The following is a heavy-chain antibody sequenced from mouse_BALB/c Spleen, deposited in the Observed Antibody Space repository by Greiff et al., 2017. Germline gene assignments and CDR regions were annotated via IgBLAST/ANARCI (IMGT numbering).Heavy chain of an antibody. D-gene: IGHD2-4*01. Sequence: EVKLQESGPGLVKPSQSLSLTCTVTGYSITSDYAWNWIRQFPGNKLEWMGYISYSGSTSYNPSLKSRISITRDTSKNQFFLQLNSVTTEDTATYYCARYYDYDYAMDYWGQGTSVTVSS. CDR3: ARYYDYDYAMDY. V-gene: IGHV3-2*02. CDR2: ISYSGST. CDR1: GYSITSDYA. J-gene: IGHJ4*01.